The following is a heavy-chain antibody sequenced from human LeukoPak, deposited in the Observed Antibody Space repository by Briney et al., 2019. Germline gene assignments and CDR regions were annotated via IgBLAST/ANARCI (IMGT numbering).Heavy chain of an antibody. CDR3: VGDPGDY. J-gene: IGHJ4*02. CDR2: IKYDGTEK. V-gene: IGHV3-7*01. CDR1: GFTFSTYW. Sequence: PGGSLRLSCAASGFTFSTYWMSWVRQAPGTGLEWVANIKYDGTEKYYVDSVKGRFIISRDNAKNSLYLQMNTLRAEDTAVYFCVGDPGDYWGQGTLVTVSS.